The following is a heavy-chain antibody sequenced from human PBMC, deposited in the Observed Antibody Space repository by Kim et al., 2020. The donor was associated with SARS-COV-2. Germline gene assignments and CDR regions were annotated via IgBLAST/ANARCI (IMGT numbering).Heavy chain of an antibody. J-gene: IGHJ6*02. CDR1: GFTFSSYA. V-gene: IGHV3-64D*09. Sequence: GGSLRLSCSASGFTFSSYAMHWVRQAPGKGLEYVSAISSNGGSTYYADSVKGRFTISRDNSKNTLYLQMSSLRAEDTAVYYCEGYYYYYGMDVWGQGTTVTVSS. CDR3: EGYYYYYGMDV. CDR2: ISSNGGST.